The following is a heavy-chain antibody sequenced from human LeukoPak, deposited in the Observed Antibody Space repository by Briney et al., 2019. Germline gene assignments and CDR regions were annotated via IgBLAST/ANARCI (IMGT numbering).Heavy chain of an antibody. CDR1: GFTFDDYA. Sequence: GGSLRLSCAASGFTFDDYAMHWVRQAPGKGLEWVSLISWDGGSTYYADSVKGRFTISRDNSKNSLYLQMNSLRAEDTALYYCAKGAGNQPYYYYMDVWGKGTTVTVSS. J-gene: IGHJ6*03. D-gene: IGHD6-19*01. CDR2: ISWDGGST. V-gene: IGHV3-43D*03. CDR3: AKGAGNQPYYYYMDV.